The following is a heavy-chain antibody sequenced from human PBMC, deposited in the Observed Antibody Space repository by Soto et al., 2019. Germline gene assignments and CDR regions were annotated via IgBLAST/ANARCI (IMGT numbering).Heavy chain of an antibody. J-gene: IGHJ4*02. CDR1: GGSLSRYY. V-gene: IGHV4-59*01. CDR3: ARDHNVAVAGYNGEFDY. Sequence: SETLSLTCTVSGGSLSRYYWSWIRQPPGKGLEWIGYIYYSGSTNYNPSLKSRVTISVDTSKNQFSLKLSSVTAADTAVYYCARDHNVAVAGYNGEFDYWGQGTLVTVSS. CDR2: IYYSGST. D-gene: IGHD6-19*01.